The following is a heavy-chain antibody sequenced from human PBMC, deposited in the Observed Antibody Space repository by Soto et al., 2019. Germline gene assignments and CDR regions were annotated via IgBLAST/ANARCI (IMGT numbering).Heavy chain of an antibody. Sequence: PSETLSLTCAVSGGSISSSNWWSWVRQPPGQGLEWIGETYHSGSTNYNPSLKSRVTISVDKSKNQFSLKLSSVIAADTAVYYCARDSQIRYYDSSGYYVYWGQGTLVTVSS. D-gene: IGHD3-22*01. J-gene: IGHJ4*02. CDR3: ARDSQIRYYDSSGYYVY. CDR1: GGSISSSNW. CDR2: TYHSGST. V-gene: IGHV4-4*02.